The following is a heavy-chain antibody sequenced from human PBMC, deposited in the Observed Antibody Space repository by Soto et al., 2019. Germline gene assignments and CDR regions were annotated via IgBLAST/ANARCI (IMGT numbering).Heavy chain of an antibody. Sequence: QVQLVQSGAEVKKPGSSVKVSCKASGGTFSRYSITWVRQAPGHGLEWIGRIIPIFGIASYAQKFQGRVTITADESTSTDYMEVSSLRSDDTAVYYCAREDRDRETGLVPAAIDGMDVWGQGTTVTVSS. V-gene: IGHV1-69*08. CDR1: GGTFSRYS. J-gene: IGHJ6*02. CDR2: IIPIFGIA. CDR3: AREDRDRETGLVPAAIDGMDV. D-gene: IGHD2-2*01.